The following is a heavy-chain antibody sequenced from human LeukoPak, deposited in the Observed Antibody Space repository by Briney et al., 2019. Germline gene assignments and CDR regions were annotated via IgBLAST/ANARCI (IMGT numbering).Heavy chain of an antibody. CDR2: IYYSGST. CDR1: GGSVSSGSYY. J-gene: IGHJ4*02. V-gene: IGHV4-61*01. Sequence: PSETLSLTCTVSGGSVSSGSYYWSWIRQPPGKGLEWIGYIYYSGSTNYNPSLKSRVTISVDTSKNQFPLKLSSVTAADTAVYYCAREPVTTFYYFDYWGQGTLVTVSS. CDR3: AREPVTTFYYFDY. D-gene: IGHD4-17*01.